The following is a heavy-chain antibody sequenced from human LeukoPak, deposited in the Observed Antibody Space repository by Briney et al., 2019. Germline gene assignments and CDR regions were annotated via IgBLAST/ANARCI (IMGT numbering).Heavy chain of an antibody. D-gene: IGHD4-23*01. CDR1: GFTFSIYW. CDR2: INSDGSTT. J-gene: IGHJ6*02. V-gene: IGHV3-74*01. Sequence: GGSLRLSCAASGFTFSIYWMHWVRQAPGNGLVWVSRINSDGSTTTYADSVKGRFTISRDNAKNTLYLQMNSLRAEDTAVYYCASSSPTVVSDTYYYYAMDVWGQGTTVTVSS. CDR3: ASSSPTVVSDTYYYYAMDV.